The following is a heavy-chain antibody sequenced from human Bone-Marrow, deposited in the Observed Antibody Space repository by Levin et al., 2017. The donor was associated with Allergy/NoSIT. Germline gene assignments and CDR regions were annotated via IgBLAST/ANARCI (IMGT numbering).Heavy chain of an antibody. CDR3: ARRGGGSYYYDSSGYYYVN. CDR1: GYSFTSYW. V-gene: IGHV5-51*01. CDR2: IYPGDSDT. Sequence: GESLKISCKGSGYSFTSYWIGWVRQMPGKGLEWMGIIYPGDSDTRYSPSFQGQVTISADKSISTAYLQWSSLKASDTAMYYCARRGGGSYYYDSSGYYYVNWGQGTLVTVSS. J-gene: IGHJ4*02. D-gene: IGHD3-22*01.